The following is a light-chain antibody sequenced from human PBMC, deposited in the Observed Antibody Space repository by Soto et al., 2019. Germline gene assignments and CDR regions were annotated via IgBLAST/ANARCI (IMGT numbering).Light chain of an antibody. J-gene: IGKJ1*01. CDR1: QSVSNNY. Sequence: IVLTQSPGILSLCPGERATLSCRASQSVSNNYLAWYQKKPGQAPRLLIYGASNRATGIPDRFSGSGSGTDFTLTISRLEPEDFAVYYCQQYGSSGTFGQGTKVDI. CDR3: QQYGSSGT. V-gene: IGKV3-20*01. CDR2: GAS.